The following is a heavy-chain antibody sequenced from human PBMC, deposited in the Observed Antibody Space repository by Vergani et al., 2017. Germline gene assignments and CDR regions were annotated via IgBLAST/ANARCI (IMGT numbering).Heavy chain of an antibody. CDR1: GGTFSSYA. Sequence: QVQLVQSGSELKKPGASVKVSCKASGGTFSSYAISWVRQAPGQGLEWMGGIIPIFGTANYAQKFQGRVTVTADESTSTAYMELSSRTSEDAAVYFCARGASYFDSGGYADTWGQGTLVTVS. CDR2: IIPIFGTA. D-gene: IGHD3-22*01. V-gene: IGHV1-69*01. CDR3: ARGASYFDSGGYADT. J-gene: IGHJ5*02.